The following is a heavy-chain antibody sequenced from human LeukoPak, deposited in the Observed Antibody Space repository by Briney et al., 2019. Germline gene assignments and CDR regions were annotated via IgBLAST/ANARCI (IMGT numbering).Heavy chain of an antibody. Sequence: GGSLRLSCAASGFTFSSYSMNWVRQAPGKGLEWVANIKQDGSEKYYVDSVKGRFTISRDNAKNSLYLQMNSLRAEDTAVYYCARDSSGYMGAAAYYFDYWGQGTLVTVSS. V-gene: IGHV3-7*01. J-gene: IGHJ4*02. CDR2: IKQDGSEK. D-gene: IGHD3-22*01. CDR1: GFTFSSYS. CDR3: ARDSSGYMGAAAYYFDY.